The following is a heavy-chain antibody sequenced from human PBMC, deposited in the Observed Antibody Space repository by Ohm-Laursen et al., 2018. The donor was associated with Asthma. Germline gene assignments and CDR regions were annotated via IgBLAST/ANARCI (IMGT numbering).Heavy chain of an antibody. J-gene: IGHJ4*02. CDR3: AKVPLYDSSGGY. D-gene: IGHD3-22*01. CDR2: ISGSGGST. CDR1: GFTFSGYA. V-gene: IGHV3-23*01. Sequence: SLRLSCSASGFTFSGYAMSWVRQAPGKGLEWVSAISGSGGSTYYADSVKGRFTISRDNSKNTLYLQMNSLRAEDTAVYYCAKVPLYDSSGGYWGQGTLVTVSS.